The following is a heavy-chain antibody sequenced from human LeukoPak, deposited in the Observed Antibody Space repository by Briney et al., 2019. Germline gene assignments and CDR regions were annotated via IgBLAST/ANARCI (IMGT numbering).Heavy chain of an antibody. Sequence: GGSLRLSCAAPGFTFSTYWMSWVRQAPGKGLEWVANIKQDGSETYYADSVKGRFTIFRDNAKNSLYLQMDSLRVEGTAVYYCANGDGFDYWGQGTLVIVSS. D-gene: IGHD5-24*01. J-gene: IGHJ4*02. V-gene: IGHV3-7*01. CDR2: IKQDGSET. CDR3: ANGDGFDY. CDR1: GFTFSTYW.